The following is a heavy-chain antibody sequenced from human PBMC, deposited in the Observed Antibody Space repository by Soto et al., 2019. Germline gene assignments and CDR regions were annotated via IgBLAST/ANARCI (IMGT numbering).Heavy chain of an antibody. V-gene: IGHV1-18*01. J-gene: IGHJ4*02. D-gene: IGHD4-17*01. CDR3: TRDLHGDPYY. CDR2: ISAYNGNT. Sequence: ASAKVTSKASRYTFASNCISWARQATGQGLEWMGWISAYNGNTNYAQKLQGRVTMTTDTSTSTAYMELRSLSSDDTAVYYCTRDLHGDPYYWDQGSLVTDS. CDR1: RYTFASNC.